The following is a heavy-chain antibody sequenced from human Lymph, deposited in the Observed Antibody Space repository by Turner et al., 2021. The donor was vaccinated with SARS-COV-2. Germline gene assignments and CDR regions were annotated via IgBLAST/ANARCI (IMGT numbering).Heavy chain of an antibody. CDR1: GSSMNSNY. CDR3: ARETVNNLFDP. Sequence: EQLQESGPRLVKPLETLSLPCTVSGSSMNSNYWSWIRQPLGKRLEWIGYIYYRWSTNYNPSLESRVTISVDTSSNQFSLNLTSVTASDTAIYYCARETVNNLFDPWGQGTLVTVSS. V-gene: IGHV4-59*01. D-gene: IGHD2-21*02. J-gene: IGHJ5*02. CDR2: IYYRWST.